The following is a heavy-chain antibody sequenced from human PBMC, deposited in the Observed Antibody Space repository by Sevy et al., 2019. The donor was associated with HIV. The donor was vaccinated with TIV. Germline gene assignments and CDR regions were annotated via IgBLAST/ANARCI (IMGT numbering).Heavy chain of an antibody. CDR2: ISGSGGST. Sequence: GGSLRLSCAASGFTFSSYAMSWVRQAPGKGLEWVSAISGSGGSTYYADSVKGRFTISRDNSKNTLYLQMNSLRAEDTVVYYCAKRSSSSWYYIGYWGQGTLVTVSS. V-gene: IGHV3-23*01. J-gene: IGHJ4*02. CDR1: GFTFSSYA. D-gene: IGHD6-13*01. CDR3: AKRSSSSWYYIGY.